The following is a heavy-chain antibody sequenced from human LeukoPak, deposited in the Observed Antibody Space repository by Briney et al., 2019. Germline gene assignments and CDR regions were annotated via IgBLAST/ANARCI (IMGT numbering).Heavy chain of an antibody. CDR2: IYSGGST. D-gene: IGHD1-26*01. CDR1: GFTVSSNY. V-gene: IGHV3-53*01. CDR3: ASGAVGATYYYYYGMDV. J-gene: IGHJ6*02. Sequence: PGGSLRLSCAASGFTVSSNYMSWVRQAPGKGLEWVSAIYSGGSTYYADSVKGRFTISRDNSKNTLYLQMNSPRAEDTAVYYCASGAVGATYYYYYGMDVWGQGTTVTVSS.